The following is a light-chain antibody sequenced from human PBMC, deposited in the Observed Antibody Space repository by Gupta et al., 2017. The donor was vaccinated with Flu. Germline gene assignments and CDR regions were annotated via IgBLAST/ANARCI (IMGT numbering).Light chain of an antibody. J-gene: IGLJ3*02. CDR2: QDS. Sequence: SPGQTASITCSGDKLGDKYACWYQQKPGQSPVLVIYQDSKRPSGIPELFSGSNSGTTAPLTISGTQAMDEAYYYCQAWDSSTAVFGGGTKLTVL. CDR1: KLGDKY. CDR3: QAWDSSTAV. V-gene: IGLV3-1*01.